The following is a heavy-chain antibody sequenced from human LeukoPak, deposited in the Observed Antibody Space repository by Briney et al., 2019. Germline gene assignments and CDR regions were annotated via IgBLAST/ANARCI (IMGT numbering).Heavy chain of an antibody. V-gene: IGHV3-30-3*01. CDR3: ARDLVVATIGTVGYFDY. Sequence: GGSLRLSCAASGFTFSSYAMHWVRQAPGKGLEWVAVISYDGSNKYYADSVKGRFTISRDNSKNTLYLQMNSLRAEDTAVYYCARDLVVATIGTVGYFDYWGQGTLVTVSS. D-gene: IGHD5-12*01. CDR2: ISYDGSNK. CDR1: GFTFSSYA. J-gene: IGHJ4*02.